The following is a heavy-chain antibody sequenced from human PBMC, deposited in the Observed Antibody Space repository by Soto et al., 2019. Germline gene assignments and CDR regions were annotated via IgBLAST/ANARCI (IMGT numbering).Heavy chain of an antibody. J-gene: IGHJ5*02. Sequence: ASVKVSCKASGYTFTSYDINWVRQATGQGLEWMGWMNPNSGNTGYAQKFQGRVTMTRNTSISTAYMELSSLRSEDTAVYYCARRRGSSSRTTPCWFDPWGQGTLVTVSS. CDR3: ARRRGSSSRTTPCWFDP. V-gene: IGHV1-8*01. D-gene: IGHD6-13*01. CDR2: MNPNSGNT. CDR1: GYTFTSYD.